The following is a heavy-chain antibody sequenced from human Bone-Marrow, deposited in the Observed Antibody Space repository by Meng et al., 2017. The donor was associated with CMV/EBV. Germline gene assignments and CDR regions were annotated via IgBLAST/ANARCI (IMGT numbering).Heavy chain of an antibody. CDR2: IYFSGST. V-gene: IGHV4-38-2*02. D-gene: IGHD6-13*01. Sequence: SEPLSLPCTVSGYSISSGYYWGWIRQPPGKGLEWIGNIYFSGSTYYNPSLKSRVTISVDTSKNQFSLKLTSVTAADTAVYYCARVSAAAGGRYWYFDLWGRGTLVTVSS. CDR3: ARVSAAAGGRYWYFDL. CDR1: GYSISSGYY. J-gene: IGHJ2*01.